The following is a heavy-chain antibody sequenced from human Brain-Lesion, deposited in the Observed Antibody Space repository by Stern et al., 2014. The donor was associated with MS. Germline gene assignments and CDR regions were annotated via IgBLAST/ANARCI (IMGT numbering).Heavy chain of an antibody. CDR3: AREGGDDDDYYGLDV. CDR1: GLTVANEY. CDR2: IYASGTT. Sequence: VQLGQSGGGLVQPGGSLRLSCAASGLTVANEYMSWVRQAPGKGPEWVALIYASGTTAYGDSVKGLFIISRHNSENALSLQMNSLRPEDTAVYYCAREGGDDDDYYGLDVWGPGTTVTVSS. V-gene: IGHV3-53*04. D-gene: IGHD5-12*01. J-gene: IGHJ6*02.